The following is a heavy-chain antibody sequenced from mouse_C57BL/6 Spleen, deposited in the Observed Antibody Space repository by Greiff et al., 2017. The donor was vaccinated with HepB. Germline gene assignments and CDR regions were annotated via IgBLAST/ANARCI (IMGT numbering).Heavy chain of an antibody. CDR1: GYTFTDYY. V-gene: IGHV1-19*01. CDR2: INPYNGGT. J-gene: IGHJ3*01. D-gene: IGHD3-2*02. Sequence: VQLQQSGPVLVKPGASVKMSCKASGYTFTDYYMNWVKQSHGKSLEWIGVINPYNGGTSYNQKFKGKATLTVDKSSSTAYMELNSLTSEDSAVYYCARFPLDSSGYYFAYWGQGTLVTVSA. CDR3: ARFPLDSSGYYFAY.